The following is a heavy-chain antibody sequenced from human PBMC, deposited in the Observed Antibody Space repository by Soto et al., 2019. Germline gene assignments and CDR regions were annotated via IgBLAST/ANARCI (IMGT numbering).Heavy chain of an antibody. Sequence: SATLSLTSAVSGVSLSRSSWLSWFRQPPGKTLEWLGEIFYSGSTKYNPSLNSRVTISADQSKNDFSLRLSSVTAADTAVYYCVHHGGVPYYHDFWGQGMLVTVSS. J-gene: IGHJ4*02. CDR3: VHHGGVPYYHDF. CDR1: GVSLSRSSW. CDR2: IFYSGST. V-gene: IGHV4-4*02. D-gene: IGHD2-8*01.